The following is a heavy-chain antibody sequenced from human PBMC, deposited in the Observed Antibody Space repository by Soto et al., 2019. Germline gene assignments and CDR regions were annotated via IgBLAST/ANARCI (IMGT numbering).Heavy chain of an antibody. Sequence: SETLSLTCTVSGGSISSYYWSWIRQPPGKGLEWIGYIYYSGSTNYNPSLKSRVTISVGTSKNQFSLKLSSVTAADTAVYYCARGILAYYDSSGYYYFDYWGQGTLVTVS. V-gene: IGHV4-59*01. CDR2: IYYSGST. CDR3: ARGILAYYDSSGYYYFDY. CDR1: GGSISSYY. D-gene: IGHD3-22*01. J-gene: IGHJ4*02.